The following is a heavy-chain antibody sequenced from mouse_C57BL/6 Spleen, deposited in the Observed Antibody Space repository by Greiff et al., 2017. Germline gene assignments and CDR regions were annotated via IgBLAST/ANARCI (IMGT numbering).Heavy chain of an antibody. Sequence: QVQLQQPGAELVMPGASVKLSCKASGYTFTSYWMHWVKQRPGQGLEWIGEIDPSDSYTTYNQKFKGKSTLTVDKSSSTAYMQLSSLTSEDSAVYYCARSAEGGLYYFDYWGQGTTLTVSS. V-gene: IGHV1-69*01. CDR3: ARSAEGGLYYFDY. CDR2: IDPSDSYT. D-gene: IGHD3-1*01. J-gene: IGHJ2*01. CDR1: GYTFTSYW.